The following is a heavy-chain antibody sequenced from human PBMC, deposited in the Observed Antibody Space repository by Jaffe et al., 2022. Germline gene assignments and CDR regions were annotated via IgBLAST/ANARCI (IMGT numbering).Heavy chain of an antibody. D-gene: IGHD5-18*01. CDR2: IRSKAYGGTT. Sequence: EVQLVESGGGLVQPGRSLRLSCTASGFTFGDYAMSWVRQAPGKGLEWVGFIRSKAYGGTTEYAASVKGRFTISRDDSKSIAYLQMNSLKTEDTAVYYCTRVPGYTAMAYYFDYWGQGTLVTVSS. CDR3: TRVPGYTAMAYYFDY. J-gene: IGHJ4*02. V-gene: IGHV3-49*04. CDR1: GFTFGDYA.